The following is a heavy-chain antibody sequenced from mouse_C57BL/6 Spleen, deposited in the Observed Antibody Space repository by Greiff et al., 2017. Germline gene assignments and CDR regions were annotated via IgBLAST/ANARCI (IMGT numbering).Heavy chain of an antibody. Sequence: VQLKESGPELVKPGASVKISCKASGYTFTDYYMNWVKQSHGKSLEWIGDINPNNGGTSYNQKFKGKATLTVEKSSSTAYMELRSLTSEDSAVDYCARSGGLRPFAYWGQGTLVTVSA. CDR1: GYTFTDYY. CDR3: ARSGGLRPFAY. J-gene: IGHJ3*01. D-gene: IGHD2-4*01. V-gene: IGHV1-26*01. CDR2: INPNNGGT.